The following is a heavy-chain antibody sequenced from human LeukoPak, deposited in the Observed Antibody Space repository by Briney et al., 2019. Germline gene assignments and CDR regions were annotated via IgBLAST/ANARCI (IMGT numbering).Heavy chain of an antibody. V-gene: IGHV3-23*01. CDR2: ITGSGSGA. CDR1: GFTFSSFA. CDR3: ARGLQGYYDSLTGYYRGRYYFDY. Sequence: GGSLRLSCAASGFTFSSFAINCVRQAPGKGLEWVSVITGSGSGADCADSVKGRFAISRDNSQNTVHLQMNSLRAEDTAVYYCARGLQGYYDSLTGYYRGRYYFDYWGQGTLVTVSS. J-gene: IGHJ4*02. D-gene: IGHD3-9*01.